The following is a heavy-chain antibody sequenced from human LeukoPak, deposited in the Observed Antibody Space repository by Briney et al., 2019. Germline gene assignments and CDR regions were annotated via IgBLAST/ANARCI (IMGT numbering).Heavy chain of an antibody. CDR2: IYSGGST. Sequence: GGSLRLSCAASGFTVSSNYMSWVRQAPGKGLEWVSVIYSGGSTHYADIVKGRFSISRDNSKNTLYLQMNSLRDEDTAVYYCAKAIGVGGWRYYFDYWGQGTQVTVSS. CDR3: AKAIGVGGWRYYFDY. J-gene: IGHJ4*02. D-gene: IGHD6-19*01. V-gene: IGHV3-53*01. CDR1: GFTVSSNY.